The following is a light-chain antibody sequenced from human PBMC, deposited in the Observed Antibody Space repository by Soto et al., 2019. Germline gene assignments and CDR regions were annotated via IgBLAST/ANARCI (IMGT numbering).Light chain of an antibody. CDR3: CLYTAGNTRV. CDR1: SSDVGAYNF. CDR2: DVS. J-gene: IGLJ1*01. Sequence: QSALTQPASVSGSPGQSITISCTGTSSDVGAYNFVSWYQQHPGKAPKLMIFDVSSRPSGVSDRFSGSKSGDTASLTISGLLFEDEGDDYYCLYTAGNTRVCGSGTKLTVL. V-gene: IGLV2-14*03.